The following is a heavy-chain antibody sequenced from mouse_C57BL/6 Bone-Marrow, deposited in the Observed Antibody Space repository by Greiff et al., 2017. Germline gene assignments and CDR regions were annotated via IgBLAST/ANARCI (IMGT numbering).Heavy chain of an antibody. CDR2: ISSGGSYT. CDR1: GFTFSSYG. V-gene: IGHV5-6*02. J-gene: IGHJ2*01. D-gene: IGHD5-1*01. Sequence: DVMLVESGGDLVKPGGSLKLSCAASGFTFSSYGMSWVRQTPDKRLEWVATISSGGSYTYYPDSVKGRFTISRDNAKNTLYLQMRSRKSEDTAMYYCARQSTSFDYGGQGTTLTVSA. CDR3: ARQSTSFDY.